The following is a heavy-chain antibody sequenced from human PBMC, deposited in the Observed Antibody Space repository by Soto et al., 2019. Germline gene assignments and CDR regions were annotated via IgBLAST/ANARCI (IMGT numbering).Heavy chain of an antibody. J-gene: IGHJ6*02. CDR1: GFTFSSYW. D-gene: IGHD3-3*02. V-gene: IGHV3-7*01. Sequence: VGSLRLSCRASGFTFSSYWMSWARQAPGKGLEWVANIKPDGSEKYYVDSVKGRFTVSRDNAKNSLYLQMDSLRGEDTAVYYCARVDSYLAHYGMDVWGQGTTVTVSS. CDR3: ARVDSYLAHYGMDV. CDR2: IKPDGSEK.